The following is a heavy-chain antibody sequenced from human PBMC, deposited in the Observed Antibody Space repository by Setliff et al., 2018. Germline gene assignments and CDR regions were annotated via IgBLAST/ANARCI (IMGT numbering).Heavy chain of an antibody. CDR3: ASCRYQVPYDY. J-gene: IGHJ4*02. CDR2: IYSGGTT. V-gene: IGHV4-39*01. CDR1: GDSMNSGVYY. D-gene: IGHD2-2*01. Sequence: SETLSLTCKVSGDSMNSGVYYWAWIRQPPGKGLEWIGRIYSGGTTYYNSSLKSRVTISVDTSKSQFSLRLNSVTAAGTAVYYCASCRYQVPYDYWGQGILVTVSS.